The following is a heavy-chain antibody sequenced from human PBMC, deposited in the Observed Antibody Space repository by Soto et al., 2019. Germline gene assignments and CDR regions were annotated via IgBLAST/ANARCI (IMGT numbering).Heavy chain of an antibody. CDR1: GGTFSSYA. J-gene: IGHJ5*02. V-gene: IGHV1-69*12. D-gene: IGHD3-22*01. Sequence: QVQLVQSGAEVKKPGSSVKVSCKASGGTFSSYAISWVRQAPGQGLEWMGEIIPIFGTATYAQKFQGRVTITADESTRSSYIELSRLRSQDTSCYYCAGDRVSSSGYYPYSFAPWVHRTPVTVFS. CDR3: AGDRVSSSGYYPYSFAP. CDR2: IIPIFGTA.